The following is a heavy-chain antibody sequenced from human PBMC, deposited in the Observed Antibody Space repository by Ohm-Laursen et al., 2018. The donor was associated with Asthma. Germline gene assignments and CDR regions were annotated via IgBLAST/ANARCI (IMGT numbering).Heavy chain of an antibody. CDR1: GASFSTYY. J-gene: IGHJ4*02. Sequence: GTLSLTCTLSGASFSTYYWGWIRQPPGKGLEWIGYIYSTGSTNYNPSLESRVTISIDTSTDQFSLKLSSVTAADTAVYYCARGRFSGWYVPYFDYWGQGTLVTVSS. D-gene: IGHD6-19*01. CDR3: ARGRFSGWYVPYFDY. V-gene: IGHV4-59*01. CDR2: IYSTGST.